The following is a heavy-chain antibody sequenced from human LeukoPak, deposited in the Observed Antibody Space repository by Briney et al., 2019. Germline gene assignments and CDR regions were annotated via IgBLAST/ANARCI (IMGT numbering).Heavy chain of an antibody. CDR3: ARNLRYFDWFLDYYGMDV. Sequence: ASVKVSCKASGYTFTSYDINWVRQATGQGLEWMGWMNPNSGNTGYAQKFQGRVTMTRNTSISTAYMELSSLRSEDTAVYYCARNLRYFDWFLDYYGMDVWGQGTTVTVSS. CDR1: GYTFTSYD. CDR2: MNPNSGNT. D-gene: IGHD3-9*01. J-gene: IGHJ6*02. V-gene: IGHV1-8*01.